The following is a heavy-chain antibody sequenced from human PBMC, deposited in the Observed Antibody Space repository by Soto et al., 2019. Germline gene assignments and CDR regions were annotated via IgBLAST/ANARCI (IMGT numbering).Heavy chain of an antibody. CDR1: GYTFTSYG. V-gene: IGHV1-18*01. Sequence: GASVKVSCKASGYTFTSYGISWVRQAPEQGLEWMGWISAYNGNTNYAQKLQGRVTMTTDTSTSTAYMELRSLRSDDTAVYYCAGSTYYYDSSGPTYFDYWGQGTLVTVSS. CDR2: ISAYNGNT. J-gene: IGHJ4*02. CDR3: AGSTYYYDSSGPTYFDY. D-gene: IGHD3-22*01.